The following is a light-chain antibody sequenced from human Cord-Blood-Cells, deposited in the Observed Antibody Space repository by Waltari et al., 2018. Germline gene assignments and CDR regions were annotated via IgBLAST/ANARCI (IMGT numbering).Light chain of an antibody. Sequence: DIQMTQSPSSLSVSVGDRVTITCRASQSISSYLNWYQQKPGNAPKLLIYAASSLQSGVPSRFSGSGSGTDFTLTISSLQPEDFATYYCQQSYSTPPTFGQGTKVEIK. CDR2: AAS. J-gene: IGKJ1*01. CDR3: QQSYSTPPT. CDR1: QSISSY. V-gene: IGKV1-39*01.